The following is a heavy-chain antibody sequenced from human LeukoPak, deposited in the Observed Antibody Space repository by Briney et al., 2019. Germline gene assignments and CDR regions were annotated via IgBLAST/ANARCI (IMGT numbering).Heavy chain of an antibody. J-gene: IGHJ4*02. CDR3: ARVRGTTLDY. Sequence: KASETLSLTCTVSGGSISSGGYYWSWIRQHPGKGLEWIGYIYYSGSTYYNPSLKSRVTISVDTSKDQFSLKLSSVTAADTAVYYCARVRGTTLDYWGQGTLVTVSS. CDR2: IYYSGST. D-gene: IGHD1-1*01. V-gene: IGHV4-31*03. CDR1: GGSISSGGYY.